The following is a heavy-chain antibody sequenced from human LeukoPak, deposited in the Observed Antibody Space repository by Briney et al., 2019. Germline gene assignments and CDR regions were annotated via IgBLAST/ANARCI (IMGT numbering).Heavy chain of an antibody. CDR2: MSSRGSII. V-gene: IGHV3-48*03. J-gene: IGHJ5*02. CDR1: GFTFSSYE. D-gene: IGHD6-13*01. Sequence: GGSLRLSCAASGFTFSSYEMNWVRQAPGKGLEWVSYMSSRGSIIFYADSVKGRFTISRDNAKNSLYLQMDRLRVEHTAVYYCARGAAGGMYNWFDPWGQGTLVTVSS. CDR3: ARGAAGGMYNWFDP.